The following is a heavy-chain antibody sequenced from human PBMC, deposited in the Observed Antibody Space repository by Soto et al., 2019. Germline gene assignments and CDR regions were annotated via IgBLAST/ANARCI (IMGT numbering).Heavy chain of an antibody. CDR2: IWYDGSNK. CDR1: GFTFSSYG. J-gene: IGHJ3*02. D-gene: IGHD3-22*01. Sequence: QTGGSLRLSCAASGFTFSSYGMHWVRQAPGKGLEWVAVIWYDGSNKYYADSVKGRFTISRDNSKNTLYLQMNSLRAEDTAVYYCARERVYYYDSSGYAFDIWGQGTMVTVSS. V-gene: IGHV3-33*01. CDR3: ARERVYYYDSSGYAFDI.